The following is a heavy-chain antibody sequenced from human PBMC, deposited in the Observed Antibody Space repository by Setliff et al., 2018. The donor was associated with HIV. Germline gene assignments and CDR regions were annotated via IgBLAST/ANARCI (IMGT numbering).Heavy chain of an antibody. CDR1: GGSMTSSNYY. V-gene: IGHV4-39*07. Sequence: SETLSLTCTVSGGSMTSSNYYWGWIRQSPGRGLEWVGSISSSGSTTYHPSLRSRVTVSAATSKNQFSLKLTSVTAADTAVYFCARDPHYFDTSGHYSWFYFDYWGQGTLVTVSS. CDR3: ARDPHYFDTSGHYSWFYFDY. J-gene: IGHJ4*02. D-gene: IGHD3-22*01. CDR2: ISSSGST.